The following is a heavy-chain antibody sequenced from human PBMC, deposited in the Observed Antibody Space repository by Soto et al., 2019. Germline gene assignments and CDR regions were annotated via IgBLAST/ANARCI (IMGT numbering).Heavy chain of an antibody. D-gene: IGHD3-10*01. J-gene: IGHJ6*02. CDR3: AKVFLQAFGELSSYYYGMDV. V-gene: IGHV3-30*18. CDR2: ISYDGSNK. CDR1: GFTFSSYG. Sequence: GGSLRLSCAASGFTFSSYGMHWVRQAPGKGLEWVAVISYDGSNKYYADSVKGRFTISRDNSKNTLYLQMNSLRAEDTAVYYCAKVFLQAFGELSSYYYGMDVWGQGTTVTVSS.